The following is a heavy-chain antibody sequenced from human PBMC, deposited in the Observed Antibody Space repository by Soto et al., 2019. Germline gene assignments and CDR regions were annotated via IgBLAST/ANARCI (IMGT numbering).Heavy chain of an antibody. Sequence: SETLSLTCTVSGGSISCGNYYWSWIRQPPGKGLEWIGFIPKSGYTSYNPSLRSRVFISVDTSNNQVSLNLASVTAADTAIYYCTTQGFGILHGLVDVWGQGTTVTVSS. V-gene: IGHV4-61*01. D-gene: IGHD3-10*01. CDR2: IPKSGYT. J-gene: IGHJ6*02. CDR1: GGSISCGNYY. CDR3: TTQGFGILHGLVDV.